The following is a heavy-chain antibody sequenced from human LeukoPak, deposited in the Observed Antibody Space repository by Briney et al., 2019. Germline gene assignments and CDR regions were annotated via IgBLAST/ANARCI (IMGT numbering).Heavy chain of an antibody. CDR1: GYTFTSYG. Sequence: ASVKVSCKASGYTFTSYGISWVRQAPGQGLEWMGWISAYNGNTNYAQKLQGRVTMTTDTSTSTAYMELSSLRSEDTAVYYCARTLVRGDTANYYYYYGMDVWGQGTTVTVSS. CDR3: ARTLVRGDTANYYYYYGMDV. D-gene: IGHD3-10*01. CDR2: ISAYNGNT. J-gene: IGHJ6*02. V-gene: IGHV1-18*01.